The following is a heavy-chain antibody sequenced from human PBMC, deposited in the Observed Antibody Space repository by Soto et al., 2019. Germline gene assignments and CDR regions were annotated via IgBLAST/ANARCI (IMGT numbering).Heavy chain of an antibody. CDR1: GFTFSYYP. CDR2: ISGIRDYI. J-gene: IGHJ4*02. CDR3: AREGVHNYTEYYFDY. D-gene: IGHD3-10*01. Sequence: EVQLVESGGGLVNPGGSLRLSCAASGFTFSYYPLHWVRRAPGKGLEWVSSISGIRDYIRYADSVKGRLTISRDNAKTSLYLQMNSLTAEDTAVYYCAREGVHNYTEYYFDYWGQGTLVTVSS. V-gene: IGHV3-21*06.